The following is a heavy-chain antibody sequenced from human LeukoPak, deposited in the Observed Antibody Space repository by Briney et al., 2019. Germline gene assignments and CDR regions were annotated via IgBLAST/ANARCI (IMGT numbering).Heavy chain of an antibody. CDR3: TTDGYCSGGNCYSFDY. CDR1: GLTFSKAW. D-gene: IGHD2-15*01. J-gene: IGHJ4*02. CDR2: IKSKIDGRTI. Sequence: GGSLRLSCAASGLTFSKAWMSWVRQAPGKGLEWVGRIKSKIDGRTIEYAAPVKGRFTISKDDTKNTQYLQMNSLKTEDTAVYYCTTDGYCSGGNCYSFDYWGQGILVTVSA. V-gene: IGHV3-15*01.